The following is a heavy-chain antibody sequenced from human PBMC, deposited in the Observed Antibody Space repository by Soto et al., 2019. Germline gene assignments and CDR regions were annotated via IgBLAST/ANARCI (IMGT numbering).Heavy chain of an antibody. CDR1: GGSFSGYY. J-gene: IGHJ5*02. Sequence: QVQLQQWCAGLLKPSETLSLTCAVYGGSFSGYYWSWIRQPPGKGLEWIGEINHSGSTNYNPSLKSRVTISVDTSKNQFSLKLSSVTAADTAVYYCARDSYSPRNWFDPWGQGTLVTVSS. V-gene: IGHV4-34*01. CDR3: ARDSYSPRNWFDP. D-gene: IGHD5-18*01. CDR2: INHSGST.